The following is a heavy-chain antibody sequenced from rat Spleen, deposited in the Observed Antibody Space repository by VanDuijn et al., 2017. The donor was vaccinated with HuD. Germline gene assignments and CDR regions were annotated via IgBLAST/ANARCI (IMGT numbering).Heavy chain of an antibody. CDR2: ISSGGGGT. CDR1: GFTFSDYA. D-gene: IGHD1-4*01. CDR3: ASPGF. J-gene: IGHJ1*01. V-gene: IGHV5-19*01. Sequence: EVQLVESGGGLVQPGRSLKLSCAASGFTFSDYAMNWIRQAPKKGLEWVASISSGGGGTYYRDSVKGRFTISRDNAKSTLYLQMDSLRSEDTATYYCASPGFWGPGTMVTVSS.